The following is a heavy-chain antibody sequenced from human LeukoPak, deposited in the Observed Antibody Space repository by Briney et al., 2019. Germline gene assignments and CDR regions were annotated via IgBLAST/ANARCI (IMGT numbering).Heavy chain of an antibody. CDR2: IGGSGGST. CDR3: AKGYGSWSYFFLFAY. V-gene: IGHV3-23*01. Sequence: GGSLRLSCAASGFTFSSYAMNWVRQAPGKGLEWVSAIGGSGGSTYYADSVKGRFTISRDNSKNTLYLQMNSLRAEDTAVYYCAKGYGSWSYFFLFAYWGQGTLVTVSS. J-gene: IGHJ4*02. D-gene: IGHD3-10*01. CDR1: GFTFSSYA.